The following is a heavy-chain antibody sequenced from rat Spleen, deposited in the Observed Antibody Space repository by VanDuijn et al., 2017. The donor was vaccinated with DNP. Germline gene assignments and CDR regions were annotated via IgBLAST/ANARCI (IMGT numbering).Heavy chain of an antibody. CDR3: TRDGSPYYSSYMDVMDA. CDR2: MWSGGTT. Sequence: QVQLKESGPGLVQPSQTLSLTCTVSGFSLTSYNVHWVRQPTGKGLEWMGVMWSGGTTAYTSALKSRLSIGRDTSKSQVFLKMNSLQTEDTAIYYCTRDGSPYYSSYMDVMDAWGQGTSVTVSS. CDR1: GFSLTSYN. J-gene: IGHJ4*01. D-gene: IGHD1-2*01. V-gene: IGHV2-30*01.